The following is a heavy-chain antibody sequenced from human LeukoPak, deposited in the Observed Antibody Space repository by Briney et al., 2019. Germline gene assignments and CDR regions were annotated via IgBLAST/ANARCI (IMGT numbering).Heavy chain of an antibody. CDR2: IIPIFGTA. V-gene: IGHV1-69*06. CDR3: ARDRGEGSTTVTSY. CDR1: GGTFSSYA. D-gene: IGHD4-17*01. Sequence: ASVKVSCKASGGTFSSYAISWVRQAPGQGLEWMGGIIPIFGTANYAQKFQGRVTITADKSTSTAYMELSSLRSEVTAVYYCARDRGEGSTTVTSYWGQGTLVTVSS. J-gene: IGHJ4*02.